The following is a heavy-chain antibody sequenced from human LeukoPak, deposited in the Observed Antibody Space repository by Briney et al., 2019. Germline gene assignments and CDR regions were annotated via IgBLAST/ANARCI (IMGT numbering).Heavy chain of an antibody. CDR2: IYYSGST. Sequence: SQTLSLTCTVSGGSINNGDYYWSWIRQPPGKGLEWIGYIYYSGSTYYIPSLKRRVTISVDTSKNQFPLKLTSVTAADTAVYYCARNYFFSMDVWGKGTTVTVSS. CDR3: ARNYFFSMDV. V-gene: IGHV4-30-4*08. CDR1: GGSINNGDYY. J-gene: IGHJ6*03.